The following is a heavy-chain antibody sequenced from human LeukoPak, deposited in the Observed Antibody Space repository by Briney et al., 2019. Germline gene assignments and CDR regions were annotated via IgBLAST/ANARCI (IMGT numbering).Heavy chain of an antibody. V-gene: IGHV1-69*04. CDR1: GGTFSSYA. J-gene: IGHJ5*02. CDR3: ARWGYYCSSTSCYYNNWFDP. Sequence: EASVKVSCKASGGTFSSYAISWVRQAPGQGLEWMGRIIPILGIANYAQKFQGRVTITADESTSTAYMELSSLRSEDTAVYYCARWGYYCSSTSCYYNNWFDPWGQGTLVTVSS. CDR2: IIPILGIA. D-gene: IGHD2-2*01.